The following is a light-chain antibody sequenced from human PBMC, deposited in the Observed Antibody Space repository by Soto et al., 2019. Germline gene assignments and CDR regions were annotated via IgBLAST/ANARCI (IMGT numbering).Light chain of an antibody. CDR3: QQANSFPLT. J-gene: IGKJ5*01. CDR1: QGISGR. CDR2: AAS. V-gene: IGKV1D-12*01. Sequence: DIQMTQSPSSVSASVGDRVTITCRASQGISGRLAWYQQKPGEXPXXIYAASSLHSGVPSRFSGSGSGTDLTLTISSLQPEDFETYYCQQANSFPLTFGQGTRLEIK.